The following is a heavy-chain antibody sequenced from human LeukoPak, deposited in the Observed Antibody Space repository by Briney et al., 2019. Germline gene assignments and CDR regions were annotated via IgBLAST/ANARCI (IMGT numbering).Heavy chain of an antibody. V-gene: IGHV4-59*08. Sequence: SETLSLTCTVSGGFISSYYWSWIRQPPGKGLEWIGYIYSSGSTNYNPSLKSRLTMSVDTSTNQFSLRLSSVTAADTAVYYCARRHTAMAYFDFWGQGTLVTVSS. D-gene: IGHD5-18*01. CDR2: IYSSGST. J-gene: IGHJ4*02. CDR1: GGFISSYY. CDR3: ARRHTAMAYFDF.